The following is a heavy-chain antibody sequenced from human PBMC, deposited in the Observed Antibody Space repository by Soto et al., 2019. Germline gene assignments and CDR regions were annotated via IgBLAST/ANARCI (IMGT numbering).Heavy chain of an antibody. J-gene: IGHJ6*03. V-gene: IGHV4-59*01. Sequence: SETLSLTCTVSGGSISSYYWSWIRQPPGKGLEWIGYIYYSGSTNYNPSLKSRVTISVDTSKNQFSLKLSSVTAADTAVYYCARVGCSSTSCYAGFYYYYYMDVWGKGTTVTVSS. D-gene: IGHD2-2*01. CDR2: IYYSGST. CDR1: GGSISSYY. CDR3: ARVGCSSTSCYAGFYYYYYMDV.